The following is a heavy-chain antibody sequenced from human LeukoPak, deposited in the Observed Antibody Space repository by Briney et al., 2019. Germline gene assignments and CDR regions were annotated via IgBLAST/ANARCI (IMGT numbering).Heavy chain of an antibody. CDR2: ISGIDNT. CDR3: AGRGQRYFRD. V-gene: IGHV4-59*08. J-gene: IGHJ1*01. CDR1: ADSITSGY. Sequence: PSETLSLTCNITADSITSGYWSWIRQSPGKGLEWIGYISGIDNTDYNPSLKSRVTLSLDTCKNQLSLKLTAVSAADTAVYYCAGRGQRYFRDWGQGT.